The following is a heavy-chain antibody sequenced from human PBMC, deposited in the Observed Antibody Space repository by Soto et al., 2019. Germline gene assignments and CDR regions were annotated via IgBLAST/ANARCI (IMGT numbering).Heavy chain of an antibody. Sequence: EVQLVESGGGLVKPGGSLRLSCAASGFTFSSYSMNWVRQAPGKGLEWVSSISSSSSYIYYADSVKGRFTISRDNAKNSLYLQMNSLRAEYTAVYYCASDKGYCSGCSCYRDYWGQGTLVTVSS. D-gene: IGHD2-15*01. CDR3: ASDKGYCSGCSCYRDY. CDR2: ISSSSSYI. J-gene: IGHJ4*02. CDR1: GFTFSSYS. V-gene: IGHV3-21*01.